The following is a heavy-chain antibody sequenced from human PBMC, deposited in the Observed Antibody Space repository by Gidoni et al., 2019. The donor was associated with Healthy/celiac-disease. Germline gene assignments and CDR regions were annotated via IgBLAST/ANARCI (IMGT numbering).Heavy chain of an antibody. V-gene: IGHV3-23*01. CDR3: AKDIQGYQLLYWGTFDY. Sequence: EVQLLESGGGLVQPGGSLRLSCAASGFTFSSYAMSWVRQAPGKGLEWVSAISGSGGSTYYADSVKGRFTISRDNSKNTLYLQMNSLRAEDTAVYYCAKDIQGYQLLYWGTFDYWGQGTLVTVSS. CDR1: GFTFSSYA. CDR2: ISGSGGST. D-gene: IGHD2-2*02. J-gene: IGHJ4*02.